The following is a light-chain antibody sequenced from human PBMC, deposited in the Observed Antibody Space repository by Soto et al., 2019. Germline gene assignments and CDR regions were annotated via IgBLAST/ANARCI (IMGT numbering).Light chain of an antibody. CDR3: ETWDSDSLV. V-gene: IGLV4-60*03. J-gene: IGLJ2*01. Sequence: QPVLTQSSSASASLGSSVKLTCTLSSGHSKYIVAWHQQLPGKAPRYLMKLEGSGTYNKGSGVPDRFSGSSSGADRYLTISSLQAKDEAHYYCETWDSDSLVFGVDTKLTVL. CDR1: SGHSKYI. CDR2: LEGSGTY.